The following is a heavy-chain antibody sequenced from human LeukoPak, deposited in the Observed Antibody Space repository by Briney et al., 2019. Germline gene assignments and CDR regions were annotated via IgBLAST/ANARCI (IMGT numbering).Heavy chain of an antibody. D-gene: IGHD4-17*01. CDR3: ARRGDYGDYYFDY. CDR2: IYYSGST. Sequence: SETVSLTCTVSGGAISRYYWSWIRQPPGKGLEWIGYIYYSGSTNYNPSLKSRVTISVDTSKNQFSLKLSSVTAADTAVYYCARRGDYGDYYFDYWGQGTLVPVSS. J-gene: IGHJ4*02. V-gene: IGHV4-59*08. CDR1: GGAISRYY.